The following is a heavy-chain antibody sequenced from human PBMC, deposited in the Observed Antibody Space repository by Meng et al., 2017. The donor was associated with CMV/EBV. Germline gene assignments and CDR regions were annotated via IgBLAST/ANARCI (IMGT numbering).Heavy chain of an antibody. D-gene: IGHD2-2*01. CDR1: GGTFSSYA. CDR2: LIPIFGTA. Sequence: SVKVSCKASGGTFSSYAISWVRQAPGQGLEWMGGLIPIFGTANYAQKFQGRVTITTDESTSTAYMELSSLRSEDMAVYYCARDLFELAPPHCSSTSCNNEGYYYYGMDVWGQGTTVTVSS. CDR3: ARDLFELAPPHCSSTSCNNEGYYYYGMDV. V-gene: IGHV1-69*05. J-gene: IGHJ6*02.